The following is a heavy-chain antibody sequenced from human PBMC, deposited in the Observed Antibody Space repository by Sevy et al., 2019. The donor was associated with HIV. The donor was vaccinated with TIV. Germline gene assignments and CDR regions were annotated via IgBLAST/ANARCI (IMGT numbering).Heavy chain of an antibody. J-gene: IGHJ4*02. Sequence: GGSLRLSCAAVGFTFSNYAMHWVRQAPGKGLEWVAIIWSDGAYQYHGDSVKGRFTISRDNSKNTLYLQMNNVRVEDTAVYYCARGGYYYDNAAYYAFDSWGQGTLVTVSS. CDR1: GFTFSNYA. CDR3: ARGGYYYDNAAYYAFDS. CDR2: IWSDGAYQ. D-gene: IGHD3-22*01. V-gene: IGHV3-33*01.